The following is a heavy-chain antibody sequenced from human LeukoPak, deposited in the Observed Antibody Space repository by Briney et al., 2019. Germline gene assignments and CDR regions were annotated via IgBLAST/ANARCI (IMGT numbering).Heavy chain of an antibody. Sequence: PETLSLTSTVPGGSISSYYWCCIRQPPGKGVEWVGYIYYSGSTNYNPALKRRGTISVDASTNHFSLKLRLVTAADTAVYYCARHAYYYDSSGYLPYYFDYWGQGTLVTVSS. CDR3: ARHAYYYDSSGYLPYYFDY. D-gene: IGHD3-22*01. CDR2: IYYSGST. CDR1: GGSISSYY. V-gene: IGHV4-59*08. J-gene: IGHJ4*02.